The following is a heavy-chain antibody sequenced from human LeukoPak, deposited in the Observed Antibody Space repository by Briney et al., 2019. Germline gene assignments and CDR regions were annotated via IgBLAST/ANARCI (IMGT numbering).Heavy chain of an antibody. D-gene: IGHD3-22*01. CDR2: IIPILGIA. J-gene: IGHJ4*02. CDR3: ARDNYYDSSGYYYPNYFDY. Sequence: SVKVSCKASGGTFSSYAISWVRQAPGQGLEWMGRIIPILGIANYAQEFQGRVTITADKSTSTAYMELSSLRSEDTAVYYCARDNYYDSSGYYYPNYFDYWGQGTLVTVSS. CDR1: GGTFSSYA. V-gene: IGHV1-69*04.